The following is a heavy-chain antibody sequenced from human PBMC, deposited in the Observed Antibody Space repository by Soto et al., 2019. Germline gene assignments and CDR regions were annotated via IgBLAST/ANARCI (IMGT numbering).Heavy chain of an antibody. D-gene: IGHD6-19*01. J-gene: IGHJ4*02. Sequence: XXSLRLYFAASGFSFSSYAMSWVLQAPGKGLEWVSTISGIGGSTYYPDSVKGRFTISRDNSKNSLYLQMDSLRAEDTAVYYCAKGLYVSGWYLDYWGQGTLVTVSS. CDR3: AKGLYVSGWYLDY. CDR1: GFSFSSYA. CDR2: ISGIGGST. V-gene: IGHV3-23*01.